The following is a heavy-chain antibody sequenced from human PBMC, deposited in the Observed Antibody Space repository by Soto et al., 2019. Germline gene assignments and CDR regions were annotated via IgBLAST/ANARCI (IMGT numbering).Heavy chain of an antibody. CDR1: GFTFSSYW. CDR2: INSDGSST. D-gene: IGHD2-8*02. J-gene: IGHJ1*01. CDR3: ARELVVGPAEYFQD. Sequence: PGGSLRLSCAAPGFTFSSYWMHWVRQAPGKGLVWVSRINSDGSSTSYADSVKGRFTISRDNAKNTLYLQMNSLRAEDTAVYYCARELVVGPAEYFQDWGQGTLVTVSS. V-gene: IGHV3-74*01.